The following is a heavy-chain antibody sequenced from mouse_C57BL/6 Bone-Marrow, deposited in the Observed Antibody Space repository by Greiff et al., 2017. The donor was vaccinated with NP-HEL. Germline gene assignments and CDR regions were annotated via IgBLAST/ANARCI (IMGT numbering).Heavy chain of an antibody. CDR2: IHPNSGST. CDR1: GYTFTSYW. V-gene: IGHV1-64*01. Sequence: QVQLQQSGAELVKPGASVKLSCKASGYTFTSYWMHWVKQRPGQGLEWIGMIHPNSGSTNYNEKFKSKATLTVDKSSSTAYMQLSSLTSEDSAVYYCARKGFTTSRFAYWGQGTLVTVSA. J-gene: IGHJ3*01. D-gene: IGHD2-12*01. CDR3: ARKGFTTSRFAY.